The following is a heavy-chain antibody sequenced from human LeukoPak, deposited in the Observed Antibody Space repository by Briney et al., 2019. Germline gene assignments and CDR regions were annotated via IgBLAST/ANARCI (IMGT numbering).Heavy chain of an antibody. D-gene: IGHD5-18*01. CDR1: GFTFSSYS. CDR2: IGSSGSAI. Sequence: GGSLRLSCAASGFTFSSYSMNWVRQAPGKGLEWVSYIGSSGSAIYYADSVKGRFTISRDNAKNTLYLQMNSLRAEDTAVYYCAKDNRYSYGYIDYWGQGTLVTVSS. J-gene: IGHJ4*02. CDR3: AKDNRYSYGYIDY. V-gene: IGHV3-48*01.